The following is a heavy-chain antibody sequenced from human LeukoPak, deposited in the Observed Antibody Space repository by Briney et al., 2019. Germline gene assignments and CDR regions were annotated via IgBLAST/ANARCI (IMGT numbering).Heavy chain of an antibody. CDR3: ARIAHDILTGYQYYFDY. V-gene: IGHV2-70*11. CDR2: IDWDDDK. J-gene: IGHJ4*02. Sequence: QTLSLTXTFSGFSLSTSGMCVSGIRQPPGKALEWLARIDWDDDKYYSTSLKTRLTISKDTSKNQVVLTMTNMDPVDTATYYCARIAHDILTGYQYYFDYWGQGTLVTVSS. D-gene: IGHD3-9*01. CDR1: GFSLSTSGMC.